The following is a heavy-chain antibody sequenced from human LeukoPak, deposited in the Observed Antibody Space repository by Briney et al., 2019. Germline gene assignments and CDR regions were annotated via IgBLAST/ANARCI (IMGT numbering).Heavy chain of an antibody. V-gene: IGHV3-30*02. CDR3: AKSVYRIRIVVVNGPFDY. CDR1: GFTFSSYG. D-gene: IGHD3-22*01. J-gene: IGHJ4*02. Sequence: GGSLRLSCAASGFTFSSYGMHWVRQAPGKGLEWVAFIRYDGSNKYYADSVKGRFTISRDNSKNTLYLQMNSLRAEDTAVYYCAKSVYRIRIVVVNGPFDYWGQGTLVTVSS. CDR2: IRYDGSNK.